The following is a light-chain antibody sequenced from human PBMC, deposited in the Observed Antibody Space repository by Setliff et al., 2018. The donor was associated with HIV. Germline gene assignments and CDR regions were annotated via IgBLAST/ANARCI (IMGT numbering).Light chain of an antibody. CDR1: SSDVGGYNY. J-gene: IGLJ1*01. V-gene: IGLV2-8*01. CDR3: CSYAGTKNFV. CDR2: DVT. Sequence: QSVLTQPASVSGSPGQSITISCTGTSSDVGGYNYVSWYQQHPGKAPKLIIYDVTKRPAGVPDRFSGSKSGNTASLTISGLQGDDEADYYCCSYAGTKNFVFGIGTKVTVL.